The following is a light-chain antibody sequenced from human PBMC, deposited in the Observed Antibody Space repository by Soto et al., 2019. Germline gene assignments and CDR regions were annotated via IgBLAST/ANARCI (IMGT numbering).Light chain of an antibody. J-gene: IGKJ5*01. CDR3: QQSYRTPT. CDR1: QSISSW. CDR2: DAS. V-gene: IGKV1-5*01. Sequence: DIQMTQSPSTLSASVGDRVTITCRASQSISSWLAWYQQKPGKAPKLLIYDASSLESGVPSRFSGSGSGTEFTLTISSLQPDDFATYYCQQSYRTPTFGQGTRLEI.